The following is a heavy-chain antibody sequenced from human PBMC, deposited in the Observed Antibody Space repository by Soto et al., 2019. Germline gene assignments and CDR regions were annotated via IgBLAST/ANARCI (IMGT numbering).Heavy chain of an antibody. J-gene: IGHJ6*02. D-gene: IGHD4-17*01. CDR2: IKPSRGAT. CDR1: GYTFSGYY. Sequence: QVQLVQSGAEVKNPGASVKVSCKASGYTFSGYYIHWVRQAPGQGLEWMGWIKPSRGATNFAQNFQGRVTMTRDTSINTAYMELGRVRSDDTAIYFCAREPPMVTKGYYYSGMDVGGQGTTVTVSS. CDR3: AREPPMVTKGYYYSGMDV. V-gene: IGHV1-2*02.